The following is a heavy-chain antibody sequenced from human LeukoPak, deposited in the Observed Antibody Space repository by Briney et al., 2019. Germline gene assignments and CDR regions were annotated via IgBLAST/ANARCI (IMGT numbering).Heavy chain of an antibody. Sequence: ASVKVSCKASGYTFTSYGISWVRQAPGQGLEWMGWISAYNGNTNYAQKLQGRVTMTTDTSTSTAYMELRSLRSDATAVYYCARFPALGYCSGGSYCRDYYYYGMDVWGKGTTVTVSS. J-gene: IGHJ6*04. D-gene: IGHD2-15*01. V-gene: IGHV1-18*04. CDR2: ISAYNGNT. CDR1: GYTFTSYG. CDR3: ARFPALGYCSGGSYCRDYYYYGMDV.